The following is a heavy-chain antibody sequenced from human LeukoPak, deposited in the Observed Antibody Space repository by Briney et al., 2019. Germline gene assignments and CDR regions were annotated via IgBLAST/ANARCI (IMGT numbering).Heavy chain of an antibody. J-gene: IGHJ6*03. V-gene: IGHV4-34*01. CDR3: ARLGPGAWLRFLVYYYYMDV. CDR2: INHSGST. D-gene: IGHD5-12*01. CDR1: GGSFSGYY. Sequence: PSETLSLTCGVYGGSFSGYYWSWIRQPPGKGLEWIGEINHSGSTNYNPSLKSRVTISVDTSKNQFSLKLSSVTAADTAVYYCARLGPGAWLRFLVYYYYMDVWGKGTTVTISS.